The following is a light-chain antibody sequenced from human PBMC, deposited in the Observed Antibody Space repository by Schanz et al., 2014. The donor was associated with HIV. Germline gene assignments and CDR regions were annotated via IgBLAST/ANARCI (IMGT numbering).Light chain of an antibody. V-gene: IGLV1-40*01. CDR2: NDN. CDR1: SSNIGAGYD. Sequence: QSVLTQPPSVSGAPGQRVTISCTGSSSNIGAGYDVHWYQQLPGTAPRLLIHNDNQRPSGVPDRFSGSKSGNTASLTISGLQAEDEADYYCQSYDSSLRGVFGGGTKLTAL. J-gene: IGLJ2*01. CDR3: QSYDSSLRGV.